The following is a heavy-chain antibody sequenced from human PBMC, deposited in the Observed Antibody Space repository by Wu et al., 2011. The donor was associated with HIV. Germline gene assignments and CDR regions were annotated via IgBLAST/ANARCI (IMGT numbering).Heavy chain of an antibody. D-gene: IGHD2-2*01. CDR3: AREPSYCSSTNCLGYYFDY. CDR2: IIPIFGTA. J-gene: IGHJ4*02. Sequence: QVQLVQSGAEVKKPGSSVKVSCKASGGTFNSYAISWVRQAPGQGLEWMGAIIPIFGTANYAQNFQGRVTITADKSTSTAYMELSSLRSEDTAVYYCAREPSYCSSTNCLGYYFDYWGQGTLVTVSS. V-gene: IGHV1-69*14. CDR1: GGTFNSYA.